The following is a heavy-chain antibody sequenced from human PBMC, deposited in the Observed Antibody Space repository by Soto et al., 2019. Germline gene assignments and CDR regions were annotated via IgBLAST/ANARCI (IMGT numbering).Heavy chain of an antibody. CDR2: ISYDGSNK. CDR3: AKATSDYGDYGWEYEYYFDY. Sequence: VQLLESGGDLVQPGGSLRLSCVASGITFSSYGMHWVRQAPGKGLEWVAVISYDGSNKYYADSVKGRFTISRDNSKNTLYLQMNSLRAEDTAVYYCAKATSDYGDYGWEYEYYFDYWGQGTLVTVSS. V-gene: IGHV3-30*18. J-gene: IGHJ4*02. D-gene: IGHD4-17*01. CDR1: GITFSSYG.